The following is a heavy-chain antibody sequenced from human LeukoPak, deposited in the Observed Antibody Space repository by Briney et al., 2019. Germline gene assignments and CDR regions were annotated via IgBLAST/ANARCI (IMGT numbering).Heavy chain of an antibody. V-gene: IGHV1-69*06. CDR3: ARGNVRDGYNYYDY. CDR1: GGTLSSYA. CDR2: IIPIFGTA. J-gene: IGHJ4*02. D-gene: IGHD5-24*01. Sequence: GASVKVSCKASGGTLSSYAISWVRQAPGQGLEWMGGIIPIFGTANYAQKFQGRVTITADKSTSTAYMELSSLRSEDTAVYYCARGNVRDGYNYYDYWGQGTLVTVSS.